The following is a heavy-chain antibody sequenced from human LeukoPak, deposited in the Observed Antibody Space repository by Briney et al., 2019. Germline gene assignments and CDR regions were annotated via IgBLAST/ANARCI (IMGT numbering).Heavy chain of an antibody. CDR3: AKALGGYYYCGMDV. CDR2: ISYDGSNK. V-gene: IGHV3-30*18. CDR1: GFTFSSYG. Sequence: GGSLRLSCAASGFTFSSYGMHWVRQAPGKGLEWVAVISYDGSNKYYADSVKGRFTISRDNSKNTLYLQMNSLRAEDTAVYYCAKALGGYYYCGMDVWGQGTTVTVSS. J-gene: IGHJ6*02. D-gene: IGHD3-16*01.